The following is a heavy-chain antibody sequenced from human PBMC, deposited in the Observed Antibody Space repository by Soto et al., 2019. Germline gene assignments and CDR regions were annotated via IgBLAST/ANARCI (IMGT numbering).Heavy chain of an antibody. Sequence: GESLKISCKGSGYSFTSYWIGWVRQMPGKGLEWMGIIYPGDSDTRYSPSFQGQVTISADKSISTAYLQWSSLKASDTAMYYCAREFWFGLYSSSFDPPLIGEDYYYGMDVWGQGTTVTVSS. CDR1: GYSFTSYW. V-gene: IGHV5-51*01. CDR3: AREFWFGLYSSSFDPPLIGEDYYYGMDV. CDR2: IYPGDSDT. D-gene: IGHD6-6*01. J-gene: IGHJ6*02.